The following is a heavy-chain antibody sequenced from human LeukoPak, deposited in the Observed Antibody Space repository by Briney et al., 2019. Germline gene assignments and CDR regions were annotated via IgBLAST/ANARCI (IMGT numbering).Heavy chain of an antibody. J-gene: IGHJ6*02. CDR3: ARDQVEDSSSWYPLRTYYYYYGMDV. CDR2: ISAYNGNT. V-gene: IGHV1-18*01. Sequence: ASVKVSCKASGYTFTSYGISWVRQAPGQGLEWMGWISAYNGNTNYAQKLQGRVTMTTDTPTSTAYMEPRSLRSDDTAVYYCARDQVEDSSSWYPLRTYYYYYGMDVWGQGTTVTVSS. D-gene: IGHD6-13*01. CDR1: GYTFTSYG.